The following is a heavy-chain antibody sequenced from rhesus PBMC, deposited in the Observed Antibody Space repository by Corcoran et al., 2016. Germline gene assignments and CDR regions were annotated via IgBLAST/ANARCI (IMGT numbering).Heavy chain of an antibody. D-gene: IGHD5-24*01. Sequence: QLQLQESGPGLVKPSETLSLTCAVSGYSISSGYGWSWIRQPPGKGLEWIGYISYSGSTSYNPSLKSRVPISRDTSKNQFSLKLSSVTAADTAVYYCARGSAGTVLFDYWGQGVLVTVSS. V-gene: IGHV4-122*02. CDR3: ARGSAGTVLFDY. CDR2: ISYSGST. CDR1: GYSISSGYG. J-gene: IGHJ4*01.